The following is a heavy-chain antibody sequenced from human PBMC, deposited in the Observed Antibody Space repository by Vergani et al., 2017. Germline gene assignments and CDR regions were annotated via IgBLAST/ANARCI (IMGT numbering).Heavy chain of an antibody. CDR3: AKNLYDYSHYAWFDP. V-gene: IGHV4-34*01. J-gene: IGHJ5*02. Sequence: QVQLQQWGAGLLKPSETLSLTCAVYGGSFSGYYWSWIRQPPGKGLEWIGEINHSGSTNYNPSLKSRVSISVDTSKNQFSLNLISVTAADTAVYYCAKNLYDYSHYAWFDPWGQGTLVTVSS. CDR2: INHSGST. D-gene: IGHD4-11*01. CDR1: GGSFSGYY.